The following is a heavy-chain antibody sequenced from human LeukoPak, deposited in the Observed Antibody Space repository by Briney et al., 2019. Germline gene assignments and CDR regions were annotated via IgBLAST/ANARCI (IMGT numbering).Heavy chain of an antibody. CDR3: ARLRWQLVGPYFDY. CDR1: GDSISTYY. D-gene: IGHD1-26*01. V-gene: IGHV4-59*01. J-gene: IGHJ4*02. CDR2: IYSSGNT. Sequence: SETLSLTCSFSGDSISTYYWSWIRQSPGKGLEGIGHIYSSGNTDYNSSLKSRGPISVDTSKSQFSLRLSSVTATDTAVYYCARLRWQLVGPYFDYWGQGILVTVSS.